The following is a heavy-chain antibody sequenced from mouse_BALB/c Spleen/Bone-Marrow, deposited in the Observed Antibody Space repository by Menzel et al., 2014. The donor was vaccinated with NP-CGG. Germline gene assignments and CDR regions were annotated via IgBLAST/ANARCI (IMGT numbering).Heavy chain of an antibody. D-gene: IGHD1-2*01. CDR3: ARSITTALYYFDY. J-gene: IGHJ2*01. Sequence: QVQLQQSGAELVRPGTSVKVSCKASGYAFTNYLIEWVKQRPGQGFEWIGVINPGSGGTNYNEKFKGKATLTADKSSSTAYMQLSSLTSDDSAVYFCARSITTALYYFDYWGQGTTLTVSS. V-gene: IGHV1-54*01. CDR2: INPGSGGT. CDR1: GYAFTNYL.